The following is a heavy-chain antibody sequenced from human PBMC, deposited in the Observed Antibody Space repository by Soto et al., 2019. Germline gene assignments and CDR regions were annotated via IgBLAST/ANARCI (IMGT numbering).Heavy chain of an antibody. V-gene: IGHV4-39*01. CDR2: IYYSGST. CDR1: GVSISSSSYF. D-gene: IGHD3-22*01. Sequence: SETLSLTCTVSGVSISSSSYFWGWIRQPPGKGLEWIGSIYYSGSTYYNPSLKSRVTISVDTSKNQISLRLSSVTAADTAVYYCARLETLYYYDRSRYHHSYWGRGTPVPVSS. CDR3: ARLETLYYYDRSRYHHSY. J-gene: IGHJ4*01.